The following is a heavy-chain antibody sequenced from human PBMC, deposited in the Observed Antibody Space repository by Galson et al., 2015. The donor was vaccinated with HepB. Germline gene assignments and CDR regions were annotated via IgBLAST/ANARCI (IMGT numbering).Heavy chain of an antibody. V-gene: IGHV1-18*01. CDR3: ARERDENWFRAGADP. CDR1: GYTFTSYG. CDR2: ISAYNGNT. Sequence: SVKVSCKASGYTFTSYGISWVRQAPGQGLEWTGWISAYNGNTNYAQKLQGRVTMTTDTSTSTAYMELRSLRSDDTAVYYCARERDENWFRAGADPWGQGTLVTVSS. J-gene: IGHJ5*02. D-gene: IGHD3-10*01.